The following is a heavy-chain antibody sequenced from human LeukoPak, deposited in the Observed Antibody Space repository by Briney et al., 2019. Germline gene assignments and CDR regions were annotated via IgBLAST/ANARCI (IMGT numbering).Heavy chain of an antibody. D-gene: IGHD3-22*01. Sequence: SETLSLTCTVSGGSISSSSYYWGWIRQPPGKGLEWIGSIYYSGSTYYNPSLKSRVTISVDTSKNQFSLKLSSVTAADTAVYYCARGLIYYYDSSGIDAFDIWGQGTMVTVSS. J-gene: IGHJ3*02. CDR1: GGSISSSSYY. V-gene: IGHV4-39*07. CDR2: IYYSGST. CDR3: ARGLIYYYDSSGIDAFDI.